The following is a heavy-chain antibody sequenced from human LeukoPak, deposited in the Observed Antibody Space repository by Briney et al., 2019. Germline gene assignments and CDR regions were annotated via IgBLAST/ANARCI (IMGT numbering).Heavy chain of an antibody. Sequence: PSETLSLTCTVSSGSISSYYWSWIRQPPGKGLEWIGYIYYSGSTNYNPSLKSRVTISVDTSKNQFSLKLSSVTAADTAVYYCARDSGNLRDDPFDIWGQGTMVTVSS. CDR2: IYYSGST. V-gene: IGHV4-59*01. D-gene: IGHD1-14*01. J-gene: IGHJ3*02. CDR3: ARDSGNLRDDPFDI. CDR1: SGSISSYY.